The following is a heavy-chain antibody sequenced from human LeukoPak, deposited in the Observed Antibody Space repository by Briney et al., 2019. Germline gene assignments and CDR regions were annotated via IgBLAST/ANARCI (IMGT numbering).Heavy chain of an antibody. D-gene: IGHD6-13*01. V-gene: IGHV3-23*01. CDR1: GFTFSSYA. CDR2: ISGSGGST. J-gene: IGHJ5*02. Sequence: GGSLRLSCAASGFTFSSYAMSWVRQAPGKGLEWVSAISGSGGSTYYADSVKGRFTISRDNSKNTLYLQMNGLRAEDTAVYYCAKEAGYSSSWYGNWFDPWGQGTLVTVSS. CDR3: AKEAGYSSSWYGNWFDP.